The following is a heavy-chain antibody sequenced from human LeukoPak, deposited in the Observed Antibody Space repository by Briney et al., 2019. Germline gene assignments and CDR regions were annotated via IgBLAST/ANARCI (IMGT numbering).Heavy chain of an antibody. Sequence: GGSLRLSCAASGFTFSDDYMSWIRQAPGKGLEWVSYIANSGRTFDYADSVKGRFTISSENTKKSLYLQMNTLRPEDTAISHCARGARRYGDFDSWGQGTLVTVSS. J-gene: IGHJ5*01. V-gene: IGHV3-11*01. CDR1: GFTFSDDY. CDR2: IANSGRTF. CDR3: ARGARRYGDFDS. D-gene: IGHD4-17*01.